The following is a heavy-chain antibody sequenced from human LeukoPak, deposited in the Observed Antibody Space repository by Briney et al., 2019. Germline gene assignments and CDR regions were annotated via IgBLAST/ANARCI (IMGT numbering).Heavy chain of an antibody. Sequence: SETLSLTCSVSGGSISKNYWSSLRQPPGKGLEWIGYLYDTGSTNYNPSLKSRVTISVDTFNYQISLKMTSVTAADTAVYFCAKEGMGSEATTADVAFDRWDQGTMVIVS. CDR1: GGSISKNY. J-gene: IGHJ1*01. CDR2: LYDTGST. D-gene: IGHD3-9*01. V-gene: IGHV4-59*12. CDR3: AKEGMGSEATTADVAFDR.